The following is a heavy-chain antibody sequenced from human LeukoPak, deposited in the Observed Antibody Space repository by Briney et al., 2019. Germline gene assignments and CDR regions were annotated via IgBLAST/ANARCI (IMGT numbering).Heavy chain of an antibody. J-gene: IGHJ6*02. Sequence: PGGSLRLSCAASGFTFNNYEMTWVRQAPGKGLEWVSYISSSASSIYYADSVKGRFTISRDNAKNSLYLQMNSLRAEDTAVYYCTRDAGLQENYYSYHGMDVWGQGTTVTVSS. CDR3: TRDAGLQENYYSYHGMDV. D-gene: IGHD3/OR15-3a*01. CDR2: ISSSASSI. V-gene: IGHV3-48*03. CDR1: GFTFNNYE.